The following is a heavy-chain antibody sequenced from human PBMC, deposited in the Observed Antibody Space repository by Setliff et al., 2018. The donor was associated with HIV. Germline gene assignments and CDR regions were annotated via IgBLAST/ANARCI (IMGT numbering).Heavy chain of an antibody. CDR2: IYNNGNA. D-gene: IGHD2-21*01. V-gene: IGHV4-59*01. CDR1: GDSFNSYY. Sequence: SETLSLTCTVSGDSFNSYYWFWIRQPPGEGLEYIGYIYNNGNAYYNPSFKSRVTLSVDRSKSQFSLRVNSVTAADTAVYFCAGSSHIGIRKLWSVSWGQGRLVTVSS. CDR3: AGSSHIGIRKLWSVS. J-gene: IGHJ5*01.